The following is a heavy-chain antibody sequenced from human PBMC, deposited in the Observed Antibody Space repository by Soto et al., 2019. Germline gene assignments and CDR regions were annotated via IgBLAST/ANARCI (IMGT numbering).Heavy chain of an antibody. CDR2: TWYDGRTD. V-gene: IGHV3-33*01. J-gene: IGHJ6*02. D-gene: IGHD2-2*01. CDR1: GFTFNTYG. Sequence: QLQLVESGGGVVQPGRSLRLSCAVSGFTFNTYGIHWVRQAPGQGLEWVAVTWYDGRTDYFGDSVKGRFTLSRDSSKNTVFMQMNSLRDEDTAVYYCARNPPVYSSSTLYYFFGMDVWGQGTTVTVS. CDR3: ARNPPVYSSSTLYYFFGMDV.